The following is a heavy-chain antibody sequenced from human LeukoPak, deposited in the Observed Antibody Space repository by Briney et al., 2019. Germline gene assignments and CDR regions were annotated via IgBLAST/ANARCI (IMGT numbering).Heavy chain of an antibody. J-gene: IGHJ4*02. D-gene: IGHD3-10*01. CDR3: ARDFFKYGSGSFHDY. CDR1: GGSISSSNW. CDR2: IYHSGST. Sequence: LSGTLSLTCAVSGGSISSSNWWSWVRQPPGKGLEWIGEIYHSGSTNYNPSHKSRVTISVDKSKNQFSLNLRSVTAADSAIYYCARDFFKYGSGSFHDYWGQGILVTVSS. V-gene: IGHV4-4*02.